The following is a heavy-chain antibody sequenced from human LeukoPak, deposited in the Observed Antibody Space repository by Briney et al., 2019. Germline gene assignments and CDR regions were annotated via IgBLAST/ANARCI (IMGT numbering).Heavy chain of an antibody. Sequence: LSGRSLRLSCAASGFTFSSYAMSWVRQPPGKGLEWVSAISGSGGSTYYADSVKGRCTISRDNSKNTLYLQINSLSAEDTAVYYCAKEDRLWAGADFDYWGQGTLVTVSS. CDR1: GFTFSSYA. V-gene: IGHV3-23*01. J-gene: IGHJ4*02. D-gene: IGHD3-16*01. CDR2: ISGSGGST. CDR3: AKEDRLWAGADFDY.